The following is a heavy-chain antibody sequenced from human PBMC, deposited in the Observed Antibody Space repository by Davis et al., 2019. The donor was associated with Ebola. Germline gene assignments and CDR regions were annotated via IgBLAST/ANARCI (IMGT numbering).Heavy chain of an antibody. Sequence: GESLKISCAASGFTFSSYAMSWVRQAPGKGLEWVSAISGSGGSTYYADSVKGRFTISRDSSKNTLYLQMNSLRAEDTAVYYCARDRRRFGELLASSDGMDVWGQGTTVTVSS. D-gene: IGHD3-10*01. CDR1: GFTFSSYA. CDR2: ISGSGGST. V-gene: IGHV3-23*01. J-gene: IGHJ6*02. CDR3: ARDRRRFGELLASSDGMDV.